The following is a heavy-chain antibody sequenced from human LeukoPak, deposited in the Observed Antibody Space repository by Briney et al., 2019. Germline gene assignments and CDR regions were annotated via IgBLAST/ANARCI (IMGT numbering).Heavy chain of an antibody. CDR3: ARGYSGYDGPGY. CDR2: ITSDGSGT. Sequence: GGSLRLSCAASGFTFSSYWMHWVRQAPGEGLVWVSRITSDGSGTTYADSVKGRFTISRDNAKNTLYLQMNSLRAEDTAVYYCARGYSGYDGPGYWGQGTLVTVSS. CDR1: GFTFSSYW. J-gene: IGHJ4*02. V-gene: IGHV3-74*01. D-gene: IGHD5-12*01.